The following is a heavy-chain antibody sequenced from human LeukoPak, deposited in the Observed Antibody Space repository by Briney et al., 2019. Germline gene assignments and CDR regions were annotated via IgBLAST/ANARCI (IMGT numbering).Heavy chain of an antibody. CDR2: ISGSGGST. D-gene: IGHD6-13*01. CDR3: ATQLAAAGFDF. CDR1: GFTFSSYA. V-gene: IGHV3-23*01. Sequence: GGSLRLSCAASGFTFSSYAMSWVRQAPGTGLEWVSTISGSGGSTYYADSVKGRFTISRDNSKNTLYVQMNSLRAEDTAVYYCATQLAAAGFDFWGQGTLVTVSS. J-gene: IGHJ4*02.